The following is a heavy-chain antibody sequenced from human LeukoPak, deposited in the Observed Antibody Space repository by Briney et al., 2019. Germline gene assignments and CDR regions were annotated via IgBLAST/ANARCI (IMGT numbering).Heavy chain of an antibody. V-gene: IGHV3-53*01. CDR2: IYSGGST. J-gene: IGHJ6*02. Sequence: GGSLRLSCAASGFTFSNYAMSWVRQAPGKGLEWVSVIYSGGSTYYADSVKGRFTISRDNSKNTLYLQMNSLRAEDTAVYYCARDFPLMDVWGQGTTVTVSS. CDR3: ARDFPLMDV. CDR1: GFTFSNYA.